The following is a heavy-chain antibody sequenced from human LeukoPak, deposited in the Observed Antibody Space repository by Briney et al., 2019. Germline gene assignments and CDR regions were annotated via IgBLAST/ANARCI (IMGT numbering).Heavy chain of an antibody. Sequence: GGSLRLTCAASGFTFSDYYMSWIRQAPEKGLEWVSYISSSSSYTDYADSVKGRFIISRDNAKNTLYLQMNSLRAEDTAVYYCARTVTDAFDIWGQGTMVTVSS. D-gene: IGHD3-16*02. V-gene: IGHV3-11*06. CDR2: ISSSSSYT. CDR1: GFTFSDYY. CDR3: ARTVTDAFDI. J-gene: IGHJ3*02.